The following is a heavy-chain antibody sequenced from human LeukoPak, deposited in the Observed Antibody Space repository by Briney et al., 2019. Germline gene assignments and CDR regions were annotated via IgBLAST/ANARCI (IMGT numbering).Heavy chain of an antibody. D-gene: IGHD3-22*01. Sequence: GGSLRLSCAASGFTFSSYWMSWVRQAPGKGLEWVAGISGSGGKTNYADSVKGRFTISRDNPKNTLYLHMNSLRAEDTAVYFCAKRGVVIRVILVGFHKEAFYFDSWGQGALVTVSS. CDR1: GFTFSSYW. V-gene: IGHV3-23*01. CDR2: ISGSGGKT. J-gene: IGHJ4*02. CDR3: AKRGVVIRVILVGFHKEAFYFDS.